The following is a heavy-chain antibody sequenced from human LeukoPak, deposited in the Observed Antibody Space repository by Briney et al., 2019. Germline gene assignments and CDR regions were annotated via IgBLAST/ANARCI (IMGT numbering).Heavy chain of an antibody. Sequence: SETLSLTCTVSGGSISSYYWSWIRQPAGKGLEWIGRIYTSGSTNYNPSLKSRVTMSVDTSKNQFSPKLSSVTAADTAVYYCARDLSLANWFDPWGQGTLVTVSS. CDR3: ARDLSLANWFDP. V-gene: IGHV4-4*07. CDR1: GGSISSYY. J-gene: IGHJ5*02. CDR2: IYTSGST.